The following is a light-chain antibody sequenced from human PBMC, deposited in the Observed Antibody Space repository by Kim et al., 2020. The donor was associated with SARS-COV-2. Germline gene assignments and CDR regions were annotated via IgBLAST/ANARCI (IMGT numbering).Light chain of an antibody. CDR1: QSITRS. CDR3: QQYDNWPLWT. J-gene: IGKJ2*01. Sequence: EIVMTQSPATLSVSLGERATLSCRASQSITRSLAWYQHRPGQAPRLLIYRASTRATGIPARFSGGGSGTEFTLTISSLQSEDFAVYYCQQYDNWPLWTFGPGTKLEI. CDR2: RAS. V-gene: IGKV3D-15*01.